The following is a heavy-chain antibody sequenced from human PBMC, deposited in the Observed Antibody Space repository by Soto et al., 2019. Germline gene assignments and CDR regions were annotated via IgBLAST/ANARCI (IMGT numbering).Heavy chain of an antibody. Sequence: PSETLSLTCAVYGGSFSGYYWSWIRQPPGKGLEWIGEINHSGSTNYNPSLKSRITITIDTSKNQFSLKLSSVTAADTVVYYCARTPAYSSGWSYFQHWGQGTLVTVSS. J-gene: IGHJ1*01. CDR2: INHSGST. CDR1: GGSFSGYY. CDR3: ARTPAYSSGWSYFQH. V-gene: IGHV4-34*01. D-gene: IGHD6-19*01.